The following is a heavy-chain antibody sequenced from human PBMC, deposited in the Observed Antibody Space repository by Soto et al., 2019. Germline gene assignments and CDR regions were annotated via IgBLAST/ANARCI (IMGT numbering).Heavy chain of an antibody. CDR2: IYHSGST. D-gene: IGHD2-2*01. CDR1: GYSISSGYY. V-gene: IGHV4-38-2*01. J-gene: IGHJ5*02. CDR3: AMTRYCSSTSCYGQYNWFDP. Sequence: SETLSLTCAVSGYSISSGYYWGWIRQPPGKGLEWIGSIYHSGSTYYNPSLKSRVTISVDTSKDQFSLKLSSVTAADTAVYYCAMTRYCSSTSCYGQYNWFDPWGQGTLVTVS.